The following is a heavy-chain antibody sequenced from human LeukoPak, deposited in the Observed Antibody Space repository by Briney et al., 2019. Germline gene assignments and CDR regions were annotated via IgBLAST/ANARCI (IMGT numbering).Heavy chain of an antibody. CDR2: INPSGGST. J-gene: IGHJ4*02. Sequence: GASVKVSCKASGYTFTSYYMHWVRQAPGQGLEWMGIINPSGGSTSYAQKFQGRVTMTRDMSTSTVYMELSSLRSEDTAVYYCARVTGLWLHFDYWGQGTLVTVSS. D-gene: IGHD5-18*01. CDR3: ARVTGLWLHFDY. CDR1: GYTFTSYY. V-gene: IGHV1-46*01.